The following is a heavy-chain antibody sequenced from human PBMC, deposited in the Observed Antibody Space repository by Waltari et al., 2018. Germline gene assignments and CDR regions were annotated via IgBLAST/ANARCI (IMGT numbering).Heavy chain of an antibody. CDR3: ARALRVTAFDY. Sequence: QVQLVQSGAEVKKPGASVKVSCKASGYTFTSYAMHWVRQAPGQRLEWMGWINAGNGNTKYSQEFQGRVTITRDTSASTAYMELSSLRSEDTAVYYCARALRVTAFDYWGQGTLVTVSS. D-gene: IGHD2-21*02. CDR2: INAGNGNT. CDR1: GYTFTSYA. V-gene: IGHV1-3*03. J-gene: IGHJ4*02.